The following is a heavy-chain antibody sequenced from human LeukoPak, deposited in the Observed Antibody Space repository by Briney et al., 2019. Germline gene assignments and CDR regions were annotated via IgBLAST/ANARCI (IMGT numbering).Heavy chain of an antibody. V-gene: IGHV3-53*01. Sequence: PGGSLRLSCAASGFTVSSNYMSWVRQAPGKGLEWAPDIYGGGTTNYADSVKGRFTISRDNSKNTLYLQMNSLTAYDTAVYYCATRYSYGDLGYWGQGTLVTVSS. CDR3: ATRYSYGDLGY. CDR2: IYGGGTT. CDR1: GFTVSSNY. J-gene: IGHJ4*02. D-gene: IGHD5-18*01.